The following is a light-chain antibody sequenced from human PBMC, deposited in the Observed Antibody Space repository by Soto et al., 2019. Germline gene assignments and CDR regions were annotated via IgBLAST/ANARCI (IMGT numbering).Light chain of an antibody. V-gene: IGLV1-40*02. CDR1: SSNIGAGYD. J-gene: IGLJ2*01. CDR3: HSYDNSLSGVI. Sequence: QSVVTQPPSVSGAPGQRVTISCTGSSSNIGAGYDVHWYQQLPGASPKLLIYANDNRPSGVPDRFSGCKSGTSASLPITGRQAEDEADYFCHSYDNSLSGVIFGGGTKLTVL. CDR2: AND.